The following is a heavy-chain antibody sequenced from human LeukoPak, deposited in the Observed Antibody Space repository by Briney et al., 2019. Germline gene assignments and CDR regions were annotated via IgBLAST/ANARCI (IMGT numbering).Heavy chain of an antibody. J-gene: IGHJ4*02. D-gene: IGHD6-6*01. Sequence: ASETLSLTCAVYGGSFGGYYWTWIRQPPGKGLEWIGDINHSGSTNYNPSLKSRVTISVDTSKNQFSLRLSSVTAADTAVYFCARASAYSSSSGVNYWGQRTLVTVSS. CDR3: ARASAYSSSSGVNY. CDR2: INHSGST. CDR1: GGSFGGYY. V-gene: IGHV4-34*01.